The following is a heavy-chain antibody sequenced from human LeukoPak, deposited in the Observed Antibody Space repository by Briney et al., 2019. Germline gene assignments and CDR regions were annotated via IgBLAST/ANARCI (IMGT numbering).Heavy chain of an antibody. CDR2: IYSGGST. CDR3: ARDGSWGDYDSSGYYGNFDY. V-gene: IGHV3-53*01. CDR1: GFTVSSNY. J-gene: IGHJ4*02. Sequence: GGSLRLSCAASGFTVSSNYMSWVRQAPGKGLEWVSVIYSGGSTYYADSVKGRFTISRDNSKNTLYLQMNSLRAEDTAVYYCARDGSWGDYDSSGYYGNFDYWGQGTLVTVSS. D-gene: IGHD3-22*01.